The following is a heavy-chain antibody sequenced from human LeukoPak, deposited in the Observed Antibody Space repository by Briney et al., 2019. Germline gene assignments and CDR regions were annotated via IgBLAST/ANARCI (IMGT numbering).Heavy chain of an antibody. CDR3: AAKRYTVDCCWFDP. D-gene: IGHD1-14*01. CDR2: IVLCDNTK. J-gene: IGHJ5*02. Sequence: PVSVSDTPFLFTLSPSIVQWLPQAGGLRVEWIGWIVLCDNTKSYAENYQERVTIIRDMSTSTVYMELSGLASADTAVYYCAAKRYTVDCCWFDPWGQGTLVTVSS. V-gene: IGHV1-58*01. CDR1: LFTLSPSI.